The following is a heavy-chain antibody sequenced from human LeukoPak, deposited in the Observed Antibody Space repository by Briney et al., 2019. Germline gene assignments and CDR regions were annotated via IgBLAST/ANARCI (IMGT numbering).Heavy chain of an antibody. CDR2: ISAYNGNT. CDR3: ARXXXXGATSVXFDP. J-gene: IGHJ5*02. Sequence: ASVKVSCKASGYTFTSYGISWVRQAPGQGLEWMGWISAYNGNTNYSQKLQGRVTMTTDTSTSTAYMELRSLRSADTAVYYCARXXXXGATSVXFDPXGQGTLVTVSS. V-gene: IGHV1-18*01. CDR1: GYTFTSYG.